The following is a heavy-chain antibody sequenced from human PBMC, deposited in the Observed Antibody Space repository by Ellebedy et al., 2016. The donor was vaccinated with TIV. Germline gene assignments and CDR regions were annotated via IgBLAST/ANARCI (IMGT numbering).Heavy chain of an antibody. CDR3: ATHSGSSSGLHY. J-gene: IGHJ4*02. CDR1: GYTFTGHH. D-gene: IGHD1-26*01. Sequence: ASVKVSXKASGYTFTGHHIHWVRQAPGQGLEWMGWINPKSGATNYAQKFQGRVTMTWDTSITTTYMDLSRLRSDDTAVFYCATHSGSSSGLHYWGQGTLVTVSS. V-gene: IGHV1-2*02. CDR2: INPKSGAT.